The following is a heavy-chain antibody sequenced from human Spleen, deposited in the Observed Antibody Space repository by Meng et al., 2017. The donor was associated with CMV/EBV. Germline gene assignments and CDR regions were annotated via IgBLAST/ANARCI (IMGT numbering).Heavy chain of an antibody. D-gene: IGHD2-2*01. Sequence: ISTSNYYWGWIRQPPGKVLEWIGSISYSGSTDYSPSLKSRVTISIDTSKNQFSLKLNSVTAADTAVYYCARESRYCSSTSCFYWFDPWGQGTLVTVSS. J-gene: IGHJ5*02. V-gene: IGHV4-39*07. CDR1: ISTSNYY. CDR2: ISYSGST. CDR3: ARESRYCSSTSCFYWFDP.